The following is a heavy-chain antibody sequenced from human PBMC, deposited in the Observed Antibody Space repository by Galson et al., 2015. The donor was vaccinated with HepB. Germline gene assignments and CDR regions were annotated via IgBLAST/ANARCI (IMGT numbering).Heavy chain of an antibody. Sequence: SVKVSCKASGYTFSSYSIAWVRQAPGQGLEWMGWISAYHSSTNYAQKLQGRVTMTTETSTTTAYMELRSLRSDDTAVYYCARGAFVAVVTASLNNWFDPWGQGTLVTVSP. CDR2: ISAYHSST. D-gene: IGHD2-15*01. V-gene: IGHV1-18*01. CDR1: GYTFSSYS. CDR3: ARGAFVAVVTASLNNWFDP. J-gene: IGHJ5*02.